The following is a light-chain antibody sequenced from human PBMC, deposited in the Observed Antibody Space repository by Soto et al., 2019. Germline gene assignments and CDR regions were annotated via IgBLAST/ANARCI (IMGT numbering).Light chain of an antibody. J-gene: IGKJ2*01. CDR2: GAS. CDR1: QCVSSSY. Sequence: EIVLTQSPGTQSLSPGERATLSCRASQCVSSSYLAWYQQKPGQAPRLLIYGASSRATGIPDRFSGSGSGTDFTLAISRLEPEDVAVYYCQQYGGSPYTFGQGTKLEIK. V-gene: IGKV3-20*01. CDR3: QQYGGSPYT.